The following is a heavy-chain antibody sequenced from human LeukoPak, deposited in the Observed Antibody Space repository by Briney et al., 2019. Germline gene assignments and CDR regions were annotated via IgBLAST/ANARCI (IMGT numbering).Heavy chain of an antibody. CDR3: AKLIIAPEGYEYFPH. CDR1: GFTFSSNA. D-gene: IGHD6-13*01. J-gene: IGHJ1*01. CDR2: VSGSGSST. Sequence: GGSLRLSCAASGFTFSSNAMSWVRQAPGKGLEWLSAVSGSGSSTFYADSVKGRFTISRDNSENTLFLQMSSLRAEDTAVYYCAKLIIAPEGYEYFPHWGQGTLVTVSS. V-gene: IGHV3-23*01.